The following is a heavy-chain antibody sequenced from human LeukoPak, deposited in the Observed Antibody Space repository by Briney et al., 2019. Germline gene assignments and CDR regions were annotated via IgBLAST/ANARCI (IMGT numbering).Heavy chain of an antibody. D-gene: IGHD3-22*01. CDR1: GYSISTLSN. CDR3: AREKALMDHYDFSGYDWEY. CDR2: IYNGGST. J-gene: IGHJ4*02. V-gene: IGHV4-38-2*02. Sequence: SETLSLTCTVSGYSISTLSNWGWIRQSPGKGLGGFASIYNGGSTYYNPSLRGRVTISMDTSKNQISLTLTSVTAADTAVYYCAREKALMDHYDFSGYDWEYWGQGSLVIVSS.